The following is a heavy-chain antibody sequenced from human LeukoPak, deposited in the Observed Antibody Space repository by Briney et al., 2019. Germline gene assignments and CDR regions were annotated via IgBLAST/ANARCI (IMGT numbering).Heavy chain of an antibody. D-gene: IGHD1-7*01. J-gene: IGHJ3*02. CDR3: ARNNWNSLGGAFDI. Sequence: GSLRLSCAASGFTFSSYAMHWVRQAPGKGLEWVAVISYDGSNKYYADSVKGRFTISRDNSKNTLYLQMNSLRAEDTAVYYCARNNWNSLGGAFDIWGQGTMVTVSS. CDR2: ISYDGSNK. V-gene: IGHV3-30*04. CDR1: GFTFSSYA.